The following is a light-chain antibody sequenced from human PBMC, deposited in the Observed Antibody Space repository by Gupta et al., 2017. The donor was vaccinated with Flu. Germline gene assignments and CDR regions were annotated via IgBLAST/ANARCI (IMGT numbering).Light chain of an antibody. CDR2: EAS. CDR3: QKYDLLPLT. Sequence: DIQLTQSPSSLSASVGDRVVITCQSSHNISHYLNWYQQKPGQAPKLMIYEASNLEPGVPSRFSGGGSGTHFTFIIDSLRPEDFATYYCQKYDLLPLTVGGGVKVEVK. V-gene: IGKV1-33*01. CDR1: HNISHY. J-gene: IGKJ4*01.